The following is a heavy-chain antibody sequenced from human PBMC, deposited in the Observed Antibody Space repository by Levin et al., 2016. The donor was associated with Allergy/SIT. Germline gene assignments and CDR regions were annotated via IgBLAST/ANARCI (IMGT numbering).Heavy chain of an antibody. CDR2: IVLMFAST. J-gene: IGHJ6*03. Sequence: SVKVSCKASGGTFSSYAISWVRQAPGQGLEWMGGIVLMFASTNYAQQFQGRVTITADESTSTAYMELRGLRSEDTAVYYCARSTALIRSYYYYMDVWGKGTTVTVSS. CDR1: GGTFSSYA. CDR3: ARSTALIRSYYYYMDV. D-gene: IGHD3-16*01. V-gene: IGHV1-69*13.